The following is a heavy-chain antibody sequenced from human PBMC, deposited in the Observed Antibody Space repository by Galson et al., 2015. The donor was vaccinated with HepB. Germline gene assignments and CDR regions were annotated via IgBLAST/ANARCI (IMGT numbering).Heavy chain of an antibody. V-gene: IGHV1-46*01. J-gene: IGHJ4*02. D-gene: IGHD3-16*01. Sequence: CKASGYTFTSYYMHWVRQAPGQGLEWMGVINPSGGSTNYAQNFQGRVTMTRDTSTTIVYMELTSLKSDDTAVYYCARSLPGGWYYFDYWGQGALVTVSS. CDR3: ARSLPGGWYYFDY. CDR2: INPSGGST. CDR1: GYTFTSYY.